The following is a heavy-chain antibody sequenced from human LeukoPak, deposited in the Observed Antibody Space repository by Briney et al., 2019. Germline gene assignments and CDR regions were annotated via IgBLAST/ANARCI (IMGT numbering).Heavy chain of an antibody. CDR3: SRVRSGSDFDY. D-gene: IGHD3-10*01. CDR2: IRSKAYGGTT. J-gene: IGHJ4*02. CDR1: GFTFGDYA. V-gene: IGHV3-49*04. Sequence: PGGPLRLSCTTSGFTFGDYAMSWVRQAPGKGLEWVGFIRSKAYGGTTQYAASVKGRFTISRDDSKSIAYVQMSTLKTEDTAVYYCSRVRSGSDFDYWGQGTLVTVSS.